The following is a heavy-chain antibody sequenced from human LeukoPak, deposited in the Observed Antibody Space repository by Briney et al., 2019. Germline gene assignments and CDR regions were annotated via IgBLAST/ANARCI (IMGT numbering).Heavy chain of an antibody. Sequence: PGGPLRLSCVVSGISLSNYAMTWVRQPPGKGLEWIGSIYYSGSTYYNPSLKSRVTISVDTSKNQFSLKLSSVTAADTAVYYCARDAYSSSSFDYWGQGTLVTVSS. CDR1: GISLSNYA. V-gene: IGHV4-39*07. J-gene: IGHJ4*02. CDR2: IYYSGST. CDR3: ARDAYSSSSFDY. D-gene: IGHD6-6*01.